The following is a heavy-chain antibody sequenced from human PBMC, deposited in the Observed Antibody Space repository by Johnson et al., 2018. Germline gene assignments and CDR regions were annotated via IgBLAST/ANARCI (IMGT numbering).Heavy chain of an antibody. V-gene: IGHV3-21*01. CDR1: GFTFSSYS. CDR3: ARDRGGSVDTGAFDI. D-gene: IGHD2-15*01. J-gene: IGHJ3*02. Sequence: VQLVESGGGLVKPGGSLRLSCAASGFTFSSYSMNWVRQAPGKGLEWVSSISSSSSYIYYADSVKGRFTISRDNAKNSLYLQMNSLRAEDTAVYYCARDRGGSVDTGAFDIWGQGTMVTVSS. CDR2: ISSSSSYI.